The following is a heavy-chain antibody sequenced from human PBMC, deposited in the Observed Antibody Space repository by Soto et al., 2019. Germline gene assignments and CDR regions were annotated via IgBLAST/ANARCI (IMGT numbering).Heavy chain of an antibody. CDR2: INHSGST. CDR1: GGSFSGYY. V-gene: IGHV4-34*01. D-gene: IGHD3-10*01. J-gene: IGHJ6*02. Sequence: SETLSLTCAVYGGSFSGYYWSWIRQPPGKGLEWIGEINHSGSTNYNPSLKSRVTISVDTSKNQFSLKLSSVTAADTAVYYCARAWYYGSGSYYRYYYYGMDVWGQGTTVTSP. CDR3: ARAWYYGSGSYYRYYYYGMDV.